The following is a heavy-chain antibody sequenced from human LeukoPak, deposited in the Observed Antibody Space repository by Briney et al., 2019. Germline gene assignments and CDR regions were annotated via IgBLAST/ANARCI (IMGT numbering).Heavy chain of an antibody. V-gene: IGHV3-20*04. Sequence: GGCLRLSCAASGFTFDDYGLTWVRQPPGKGLEWVSSINWSGGSTAYTDSVKGRFTISRDTAKNSRYLQMNSLRAEDTALYYCARVGCMSSNCPDSLNYYYYMDVWGKGTTVTVSS. CDR1: GFTFDDYG. CDR2: INWSGGST. CDR3: ARVGCMSSNCPDSLNYYYYMDV. D-gene: IGHD2-2*01. J-gene: IGHJ6*03.